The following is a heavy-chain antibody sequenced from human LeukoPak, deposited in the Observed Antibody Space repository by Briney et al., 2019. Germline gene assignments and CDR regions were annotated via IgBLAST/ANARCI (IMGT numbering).Heavy chain of an antibody. J-gene: IGHJ6*02. Sequence: PSETLSLTCTVSGGSISSSSAYWAWIRQAPGKGLEWTGTIYYSGATNYNPSLKSRVTISVDTSKNQFSLKLSSVTAADTAVYYCARGPRILYSSSPYYYYGMDVWGQGTTVTVSS. CDR2: IYYSGAT. D-gene: IGHD6-6*01. V-gene: IGHV4-39*07. CDR1: GGSISSSSAY. CDR3: ARGPRILYSSSPYYYYGMDV.